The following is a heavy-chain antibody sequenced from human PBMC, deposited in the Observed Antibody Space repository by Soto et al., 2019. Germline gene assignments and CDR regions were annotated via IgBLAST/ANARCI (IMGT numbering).Heavy chain of an antibody. CDR2: ISWNSDKI. CDR3: TKEVGSAGGWFDP. V-gene: IGHV3-9*01. CDR1: GFTFDDYA. Sequence: GGSLRLSCAASGFTFDDYAMHWVRQAPGKGLEWVSGISWNSDKIDYVDSVRGRFTISRDNAKNSLYLQMNSLRAEDTALYYCTKEVGSAGGWFDPWGQGTLVTVSS. J-gene: IGHJ5*02. D-gene: IGHD3-10*01.